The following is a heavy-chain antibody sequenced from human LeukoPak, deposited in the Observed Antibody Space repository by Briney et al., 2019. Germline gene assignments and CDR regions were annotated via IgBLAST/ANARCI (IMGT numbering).Heavy chain of an antibody. CDR2: IYYSGST. CDR1: GGSISSYY. Sequence: PSETLSLTCTVSGGSISSYYWSWVRQPPGKGLEWIGYIYYSGSTNYNPSLKSRVTISVDTSKNQFSLKLSSVTAADTAVYYCARLILGAQDYWGQGTLVTVSS. J-gene: IGHJ4*02. D-gene: IGHD7-27*01. V-gene: IGHV4-59*08. CDR3: ARLILGAQDY.